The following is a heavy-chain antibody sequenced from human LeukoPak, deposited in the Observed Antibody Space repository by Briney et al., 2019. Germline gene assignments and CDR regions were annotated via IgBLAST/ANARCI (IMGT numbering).Heavy chain of an antibody. CDR2: IKSKTDGGTT. CDR1: GFTSSNAW. Sequence: KPGGSLRLSCAASGFTSSNAWMSWVRQAPGKGLEWVGRIKSKTDGGTTDYAAPVKGRFTISRDDSKNTLYLQMNSLKTEDTAVYYCTTDYYDSSGEYDADWGQGTLVTVSS. J-gene: IGHJ4*02. CDR3: TTDYYDSSGEYDAD. V-gene: IGHV3-15*01. D-gene: IGHD3-22*01.